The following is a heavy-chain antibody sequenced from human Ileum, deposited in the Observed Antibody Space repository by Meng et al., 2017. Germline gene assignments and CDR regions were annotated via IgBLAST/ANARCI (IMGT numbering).Heavy chain of an antibody. CDR2: IYYSGTT. V-gene: IGHV4-31*03. D-gene: IGHD6-13*01. CDR3: AREPPAAAGTGADY. CDR1: GGSISSGGYY. Sequence: QVQLQESGPGLVKPSQTLSLTFTCSGGSISSGGYYWSWIRQHPGKGLEWIGYIYYSGTTYYNPSLKSRVTISVDTSKNQFSLKLSSVTAADTAVYYCAREPPAAAGTGADYWGQGTLVTVSS. J-gene: IGHJ4*02.